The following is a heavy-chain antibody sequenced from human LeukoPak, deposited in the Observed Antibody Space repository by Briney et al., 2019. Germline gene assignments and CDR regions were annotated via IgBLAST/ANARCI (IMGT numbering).Heavy chain of an antibody. D-gene: IGHD4-17*01. CDR2: IRNDGSIK. Sequence: GGSLRLSCAASGFTFSSYAMHWVRQAPGKGLEWVAFIRNDGSIKYYADSVKGRFTISRDNSKNTLYLQMNSLRAEDTAVYYCATTPTKTYYFDYWGQGTLVTVSS. CDR3: ATTPTKTYYFDY. V-gene: IGHV3-30*02. CDR1: GFTFSSYA. J-gene: IGHJ4*02.